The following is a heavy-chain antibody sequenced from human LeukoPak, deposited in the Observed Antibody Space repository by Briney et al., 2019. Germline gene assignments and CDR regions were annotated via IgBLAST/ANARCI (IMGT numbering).Heavy chain of an antibody. CDR1: GFTFSSYS. CDR3: ARWGAGRTADY. V-gene: IGHV3-21*01. J-gene: IGHJ4*02. CDR2: ISSSSSYI. D-gene: IGHD1-26*01. Sequence: PGGSLRLSCAASGFTFSSYSMNWVRQAPGKGLEWVSSISSSSSYIYYADSVKGRFTISRDNSKNTLYLQMNSLRVEDTATYHCARWGAGRTADYWGQGTQVTVSS.